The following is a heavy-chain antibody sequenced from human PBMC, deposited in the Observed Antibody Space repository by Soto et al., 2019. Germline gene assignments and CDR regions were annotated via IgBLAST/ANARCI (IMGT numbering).Heavy chain of an antibody. Sequence: SETLSLTCAVYGGSFSGYYWSWIRQPPGKGLEWIGEINHSGSTNYNPSLKSRVTISVDTSKNQFSLKLSSVTAADTAVYYCARRGGGGRSSSYHHYHKRTFDYWGQGTLVTVAS. CDR3: ARRGGGGRSSSYHHYHKRTFDY. CDR1: GGSFSGYY. D-gene: IGHD2-15*01. V-gene: IGHV4-34*01. J-gene: IGHJ4*02. CDR2: INHSGST.